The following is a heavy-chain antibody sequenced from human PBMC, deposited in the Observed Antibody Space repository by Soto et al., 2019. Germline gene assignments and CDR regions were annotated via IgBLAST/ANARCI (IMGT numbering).Heavy chain of an antibody. CDR2: IYWNDDK. V-gene: IGHV2-5*01. Sequence: SGPTLVNPTQTLTLTCTFSGFSLSTSGAGVGWIRQPPGKALEWLALIYWNDDKGYSPSLKSRLTITKDTSKNQVVLTMTNMDPVDTATYYCAHRPHPSHSSTNWFEPWGQGTLVTVSS. CDR1: GFSLSTSGAG. D-gene: IGHD6-13*01. J-gene: IGHJ5*02. CDR3: AHRPHPSHSSTNWFEP.